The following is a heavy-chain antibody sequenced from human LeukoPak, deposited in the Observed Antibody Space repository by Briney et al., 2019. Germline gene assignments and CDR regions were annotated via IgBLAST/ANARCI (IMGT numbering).Heavy chain of an antibody. Sequence: PGGSLRLSCAASGFTFSSYWMHWVRRAPGKGLVWVSRINSDGSSTSYADSVKGRFTISRDNAKNTLYLQMNSLRAEDTAVYYCARECRGSSSWYARYWGQGTLVTVSS. V-gene: IGHV3-74*01. D-gene: IGHD6-13*01. J-gene: IGHJ4*02. CDR2: INSDGSST. CDR1: GFTFSSYW. CDR3: ARECRGSSSWYARY.